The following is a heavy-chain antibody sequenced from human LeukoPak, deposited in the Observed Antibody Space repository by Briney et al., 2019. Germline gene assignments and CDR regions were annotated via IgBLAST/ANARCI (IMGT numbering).Heavy chain of an antibody. Sequence: SETLSLTCSVSGGSMFSYYWNWIRQSPGKGLEWIGYIYSNGITNYSPSLRSRGTISFATSRNQFSLRLTSVTAADTAIYYCARRAYYDSSGYHPTSGYVDLWGRGTLVTVSS. D-gene: IGHD3-22*01. CDR2: IYSNGIT. CDR3: ARRAYYDSSGYHPTSGYVDL. CDR1: GGSMFSYY. V-gene: IGHV4-4*08. J-gene: IGHJ2*01.